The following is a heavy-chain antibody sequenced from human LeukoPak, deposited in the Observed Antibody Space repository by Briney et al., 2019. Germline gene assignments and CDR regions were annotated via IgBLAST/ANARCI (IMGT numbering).Heavy chain of an antibody. CDR2: IHYTGST. CDR3: ARGGYYGSGNDFRFDP. J-gene: IGHJ5*02. V-gene: IGHV4-59*01. Sequence: TSETLSLTCTVSGGSISSYYWSWLRQSPGKGLECIGYIHYTGSTNYNPSLKSRVTISVDTSKNQFSLKLSSVTAADTAIYYCARGGYYGSGNDFRFDPWGQGTLVTVSS. CDR1: GGSISSYY. D-gene: IGHD3-10*01.